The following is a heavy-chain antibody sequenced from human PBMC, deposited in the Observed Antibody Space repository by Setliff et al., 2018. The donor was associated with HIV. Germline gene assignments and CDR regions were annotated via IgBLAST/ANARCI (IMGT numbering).Heavy chain of an antibody. J-gene: IGHJ4*02. V-gene: IGHV3-66*02. Sequence: GGSLRLSCAASGFTVSSNYMSWVRQAPGKGLEWVSIIYSGGNTDYADSVEGRFTISRDSSKNTLYFQMNSLRAEDTAVYYCAKESAITVTGPFDYWGQGTLVTVSS. CDR3: AKESAITVTGPFDY. CDR2: IYSGGNT. D-gene: IGHD6-19*01. CDR1: GFTVSSNY.